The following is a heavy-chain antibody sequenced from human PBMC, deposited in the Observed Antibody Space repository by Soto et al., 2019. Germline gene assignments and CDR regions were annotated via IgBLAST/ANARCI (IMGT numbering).Heavy chain of an antibody. CDR1: GYTYTEYP. CDR3: TSSSKRGY. CDR2: INVGNGNA. V-gene: IGHV1-3*01. J-gene: IGHJ4*02. Sequence: QVQLVQSGAEVKKPGASVKVSCKASGYTYTEYPVHWVRQAPGQGLEWMGWINVGNGNAKYSQKFQGRVTMTRDTSASTAYMELSSLGSEDTAVYYCTSSSKRGYWGQGTLVTVSS.